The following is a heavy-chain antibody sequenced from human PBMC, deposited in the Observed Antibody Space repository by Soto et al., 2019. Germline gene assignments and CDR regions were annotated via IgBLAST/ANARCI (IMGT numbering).Heavy chain of an antibody. CDR1: GYTFPSYG. D-gene: IGHD3-10*01. CDR3: ARSRITMVRGLRAFDI. J-gene: IGHJ3*02. V-gene: IGHV1-18*04. CDR2: ISAYNGNT. Sequence: ASVKVSCKASGYTFPSYGISWVRQAPGQGLEWMGWISAYNGNTNYAQKLQGRVTMTTDTSTSTAYMELRSLRSDDTAVYYCARSRITMVRGLRAFDIWGQGTMVTVSS.